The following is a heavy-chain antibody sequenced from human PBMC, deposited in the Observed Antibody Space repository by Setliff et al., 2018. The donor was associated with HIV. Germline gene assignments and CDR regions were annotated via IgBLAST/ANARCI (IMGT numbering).Heavy chain of an antibody. V-gene: IGHV1-69*10. D-gene: IGHD3-10*01. CDR1: GGTFSSYA. Sequence: SVQVSCKASGGTFSSYAISWVRQAPGQGLEWMGGIIPILGIANYAQKFQGRVTITADKSTSTAYMELSSLRSEDTAVYYCAVVYYYGSGSYDGMDVWGQGTTVTVSS. CDR2: IIPILGIA. J-gene: IGHJ6*02. CDR3: AVVYYYGSGSYDGMDV.